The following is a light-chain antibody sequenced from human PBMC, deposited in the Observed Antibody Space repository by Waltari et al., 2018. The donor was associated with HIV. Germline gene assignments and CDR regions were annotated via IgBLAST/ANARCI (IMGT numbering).Light chain of an antibody. CDR2: QDN. J-gene: IGLJ2*01. V-gene: IGLV3-1*01. CDR3: QAWGSSTSGV. Sequence: SYEVTQPPSVAVSPGQTASISSSGYALGDKVPCWYQQKPGQSPLLVIYQDNKRPSGIPERFSASSSGHTATLTISGTLPMDEADYYCQAWGSSTSGVFGRGTRLTVL. CDR1: ALGDKV.